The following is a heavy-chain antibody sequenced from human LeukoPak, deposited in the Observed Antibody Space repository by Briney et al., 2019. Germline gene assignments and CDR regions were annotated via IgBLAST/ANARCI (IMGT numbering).Heavy chain of an antibody. Sequence: GRSLRLSCAASGFTFSSYGMHWVRQAPGKGLEWVAFIRYDGSNKYYADSVKGRFTISRDNSKNTLYLQMNSLRAEDTAVYYCAKDHLGYCSSTSCSGGSDYWGQGTLVTVSS. J-gene: IGHJ4*02. V-gene: IGHV3-30*02. CDR2: IRYDGSNK. CDR1: GFTFSSYG. CDR3: AKDHLGYCSSTSCSGGSDY. D-gene: IGHD2-2*01.